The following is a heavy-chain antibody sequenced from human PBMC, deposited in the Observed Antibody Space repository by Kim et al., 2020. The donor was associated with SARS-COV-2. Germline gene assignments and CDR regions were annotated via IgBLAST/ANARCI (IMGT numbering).Heavy chain of an antibody. CDR1: GFSFSTYD. D-gene: IGHD6-19*01. Sequence: GGSLRLSCAASGFSFSTYDMHWVRQSPRKGLEWISGIMAGGRTFYSDSVKGRFIISREIAKNSLYLQMNNLRAEDTAVYYFVRRPTGWTHGFDIWGQGTTVTLSS. V-gene: IGHV3-13*01. J-gene: IGHJ3*02. CDR3: VRRPTGWTHGFDI. CDR2: IMAGGRT.